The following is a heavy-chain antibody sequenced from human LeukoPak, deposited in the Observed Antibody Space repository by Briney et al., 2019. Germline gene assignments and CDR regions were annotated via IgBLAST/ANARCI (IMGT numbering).Heavy chain of an antibody. CDR3: ARDRPYTGGWRGFDY. V-gene: IGHV1-69*13. Sequence: SSVKVSCKASVGTFSRYAISWVRQAPGQGLEWMGGIIPMFGIANYAQKFQGRVMITADESTSTAYMELSSLRSEDTAVYYCARDRPYTGGWRGFDYWGQGTLVTVSS. CDR1: VGTFSRYA. D-gene: IGHD6-19*01. J-gene: IGHJ4*02. CDR2: IIPMFGIA.